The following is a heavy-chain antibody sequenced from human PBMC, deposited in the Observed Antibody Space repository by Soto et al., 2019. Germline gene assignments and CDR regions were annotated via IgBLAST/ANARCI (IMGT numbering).Heavy chain of an antibody. V-gene: IGHV3-23*01. J-gene: IGHJ4*02. CDR2: IGGGGSP. Sequence: EVQLLESGGDLVQPGGSLRLSCAASGFTFARYAMTWVRQAPGQGLEWVSTIGGGGSPYYADYVKGRFTISRDNSKNTLNMQMNSLRAEDTAVYYCAKGGQSFDHWGQGTLVTVSS. CDR1: GFTFARYA. CDR3: AKGGQSFDH.